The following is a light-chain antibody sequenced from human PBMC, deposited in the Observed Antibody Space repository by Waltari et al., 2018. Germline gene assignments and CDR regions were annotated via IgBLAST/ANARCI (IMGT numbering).Light chain of an antibody. CDR1: NTGSQS. CDR3: QVWYSSSDHPV. J-gene: IGLJ3*02. Sequence: SYVLTQTPSVSVAAGKKGRSTGGGNNTGSQSEEWYQQKPGQAPVLVIYYDSDRPSGIPERFSGSNSGNTATLTISRVEAGDEADYYCQVWYSSSDHPVFGGGTKLTVL. CDR2: YDS. V-gene: IGLV3-21*04.